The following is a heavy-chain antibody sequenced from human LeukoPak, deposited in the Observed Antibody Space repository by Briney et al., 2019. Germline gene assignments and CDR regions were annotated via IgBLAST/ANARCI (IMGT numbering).Heavy chain of an antibody. D-gene: IGHD3-3*01. V-gene: IGHV4-34*01. CDR3: GSRRTAMFGVIKGPIDY. CDR1: GGSFKDYS. Sequence: SETLSLTCAVYGGSFKDYSRNWIRQSPGKGLEWIGDINHSGTSNYNPSLESRVTMSVDTSKNQISLKVRSVIAADTAVYYCGSRRTAMFGVIKGPIDYWGQGTLVTVSS. CDR2: INHSGTS. J-gene: IGHJ4*02.